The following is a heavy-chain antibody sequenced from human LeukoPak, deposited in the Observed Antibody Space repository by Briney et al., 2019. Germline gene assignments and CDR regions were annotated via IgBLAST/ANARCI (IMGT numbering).Heavy chain of an antibody. Sequence: ASVKVSCKASGYTFTGYYMHWVRQAPGQGLEWMGWISAYNGNTNYAQKLQGRVTMTTDTSTSTAYMELRSLRSDDTAVYYCARVGYSGYDWEWYFDYWGQGTLVTVSS. J-gene: IGHJ4*02. CDR3: ARVGYSGYDWEWYFDY. CDR2: ISAYNGNT. CDR1: GYTFTGYY. D-gene: IGHD5-12*01. V-gene: IGHV1-18*04.